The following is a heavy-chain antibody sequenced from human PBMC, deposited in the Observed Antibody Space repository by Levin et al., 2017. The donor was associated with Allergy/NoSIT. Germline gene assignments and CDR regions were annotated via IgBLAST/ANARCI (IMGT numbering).Heavy chain of an antibody. CDR1: GYTLTDYY. J-gene: IGHJ4*02. V-gene: IGHV1-2*02. CDR2: INPKSGGT. D-gene: IGHD3-10*01. CDR3: ARGGWTYRGNFDY. Sequence: ASVKVSCKASGYTLTDYYMHWVRQAPGQGLEWMEWINPKSGGTNYGQMFQGRVTMTRDTSISTAYMELKRLKSDDTAVYFCARGGWTYRGNFDYWGQGTLVSVSS.